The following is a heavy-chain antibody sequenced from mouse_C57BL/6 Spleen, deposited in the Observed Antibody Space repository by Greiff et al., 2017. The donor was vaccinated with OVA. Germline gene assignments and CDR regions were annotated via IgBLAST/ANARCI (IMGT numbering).Heavy chain of an antibody. CDR2: IHPSDSDT. Sequence: QVQLQQSGAELVKPGASVKVSYKASGYTFTSYWMHWVKQRPGQGLEWIGRIHPSDSDTNYNQKFKGKATLTVDKSSSTAYMQLSSLTSEDSAVYYCAILYDGYYVGAMDYWGQGTSVTVSS. CDR1: GYTFTSYW. J-gene: IGHJ4*01. D-gene: IGHD2-3*01. V-gene: IGHV1-74*01. CDR3: AILYDGYYVGAMDY.